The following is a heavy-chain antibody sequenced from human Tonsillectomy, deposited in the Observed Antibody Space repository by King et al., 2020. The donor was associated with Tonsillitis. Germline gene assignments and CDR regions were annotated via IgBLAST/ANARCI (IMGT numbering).Heavy chain of an antibody. D-gene: IGHD6-19*01. CDR1: GFTFSGYG. CDR2: IWYDGRNK. CDR3: ARESVAGPNFLYYFDY. J-gene: IGHJ4*02. Sequence: VQLVESGGGVVQPGRSLRLSCAASGFTFSGYGMHWVRQAPGKGLEWVAVIWYDGRNKYYVDSVKGRFTISRDNSKNTLLLQMNSLRAEDTAVYYCARESVAGPNFLYYFDYWGQGALVTVSS. V-gene: IGHV3-33*01.